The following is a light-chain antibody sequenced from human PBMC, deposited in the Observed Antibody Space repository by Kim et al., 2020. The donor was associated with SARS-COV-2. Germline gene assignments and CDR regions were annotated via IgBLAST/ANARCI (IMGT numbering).Light chain of an antibody. CDR3: QQYYYYRFS. Sequence: DIQMTQPPSALSASVGDRVTITCRVSQTVYTWLAWYQQKPGKAPNLLIYDTSTLQHGVPSRFSGSGSGTEFTLTITSLRPDDSATYYCQQYYYYRFSFGQGTKLEI. CDR1: QTVYTW. V-gene: IGKV1-5*01. CDR2: DTS. J-gene: IGKJ2*01.